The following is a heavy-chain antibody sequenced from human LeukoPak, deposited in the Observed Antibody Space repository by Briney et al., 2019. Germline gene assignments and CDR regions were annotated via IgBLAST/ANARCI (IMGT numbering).Heavy chain of an antibody. CDR1: GGSISSFY. J-gene: IGHJ3*02. CDR3: ARQVPGDDAFDI. CDR2: IYSSGST. Sequence: SETLPLTCAVSGGSISSFYWSWIRQPAGKGLDWIGRIYSSGSTNYNPSLNSRVTMSVDTSKNHFSLNLSSVTAADTAVYYCARQVPGDDAFDIWGQGTMVTVSS. V-gene: IGHV4-4*07.